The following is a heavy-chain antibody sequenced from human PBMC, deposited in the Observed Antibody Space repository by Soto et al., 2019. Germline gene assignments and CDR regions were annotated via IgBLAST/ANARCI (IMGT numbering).Heavy chain of an antibody. J-gene: IGHJ4*02. V-gene: IGHV3-30*18. CDR2: ISYDGSNK. Sequence: HPGGSLRLSCAASGFTFCSYGMHWVRKGPGKGLDGGAVISYDGSNKYYADSVKGRFTISRDNSKNTLYLQMNSLRAEDTAVYYCAKDLARSASGWSDWGQGTLVTVSS. CDR1: GFTFCSYG. D-gene: IGHD6-19*01. CDR3: AKDLARSASGWSD.